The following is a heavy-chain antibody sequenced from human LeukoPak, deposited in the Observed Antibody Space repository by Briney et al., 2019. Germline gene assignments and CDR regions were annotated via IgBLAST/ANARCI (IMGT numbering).Heavy chain of an antibody. D-gene: IGHD5-18*01. Sequence: PSETLSLTCAVYGGSFSGYYWSWIRQPPGKGLEWIGEINHSGSTNYNPSLKSRVTISVDKSKNQFSLKLSSVTAADTAVYYCASTSGYSYGLFYWGQGTLVTVSS. J-gene: IGHJ4*02. CDR1: GGSFSGYY. V-gene: IGHV4-34*01. CDR3: ASTSGYSYGLFY. CDR2: INHSGST.